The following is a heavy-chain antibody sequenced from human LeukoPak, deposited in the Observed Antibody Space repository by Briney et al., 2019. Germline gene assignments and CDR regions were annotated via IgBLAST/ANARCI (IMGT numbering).Heavy chain of an antibody. CDR3: ARYTEYYFDY. CDR2: MKRDGSEV. V-gene: IGHV3-7*01. CDR1: GFTFSTYW. Sequence: GGSLRLSCAASGFTFSTYWMTWVRQAPGKGLEWVANMKRDGSEVYYTNSVKGHFTISRDNAKNSLYLQMNSLRAEDTAVYYCARYTEYYFDYWGQGTLVTVSS. J-gene: IGHJ4*02. D-gene: IGHD2-2*02.